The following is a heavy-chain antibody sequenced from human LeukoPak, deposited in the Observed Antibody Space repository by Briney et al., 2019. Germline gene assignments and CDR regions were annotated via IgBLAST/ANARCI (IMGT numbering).Heavy chain of an antibody. V-gene: IGHV3-74*01. J-gene: IGHJ6*04. CDR3: ARVGPEGSGSLDYYYYGMDV. D-gene: IGHD3-10*01. CDR1: GFTFSSYW. CDR2: INSDGSST. Sequence: GGSLRLSCAASGFTFSSYWMHWVRQAPGKGLVWVSRINSDGSSTSYADSVEGRFTISRDNAKNTLYLQMNSLRAEDTAVYYCARVGPEGSGSLDYYYYGMDVWGKGTTVTVSS.